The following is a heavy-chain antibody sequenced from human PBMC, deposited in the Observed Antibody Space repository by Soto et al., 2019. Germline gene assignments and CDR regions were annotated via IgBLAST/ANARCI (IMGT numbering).Heavy chain of an antibody. CDR2: IKSKTDGGTT. CDR1: GFTFSNDC. CDR3: STVSPYPGSTLY. J-gene: IGHJ4*02. D-gene: IGHD2-2*02. V-gene: IGHV3-15*01. Sequence: GGSLRLSCAVSGFTFSNDCMRWVRQAPGKGLEWVGGIKSKTDGGTTDYAAPVKGRFTISRDDSKNTLDLQMISLKTEDTAVYYCSTVSPYPGSTLYWGKGTLLTVSS.